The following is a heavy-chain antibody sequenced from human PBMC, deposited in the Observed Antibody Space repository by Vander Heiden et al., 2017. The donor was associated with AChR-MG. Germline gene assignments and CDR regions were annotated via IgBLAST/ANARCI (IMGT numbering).Heavy chain of an antibody. CDR2: ICGGDSDT. CDR1: GDTCTSYG. J-gene: IGHJ6*02. CDR3: ARHFQDSIVPMRAGMDV. D-gene: IGHD2-15*01. Sequence: EVQLVQTGAGVRKRGESLKISWKGSGDTCTSYGIGWVRQMPGKGLEWMAIICGGDSDTSYRPSFQGQVTISGDKSISTAYLQWSSLKASDTAMYYCARHFQDSIVPMRAGMDVWGQGSTVTVSS. V-gene: IGHV5-51*01.